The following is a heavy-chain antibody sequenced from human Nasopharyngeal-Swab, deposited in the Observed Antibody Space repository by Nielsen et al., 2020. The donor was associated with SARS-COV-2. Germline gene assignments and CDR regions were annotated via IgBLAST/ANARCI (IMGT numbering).Heavy chain of an antibody. Sequence: GSLKISCAASGFTFSSYAMHWVRQAPGKGLEWVAVISYDGSNKYYADSVKGRFTISRDNSKNTLYLQMNSLRAEDTAVYYCARVKISGYDLVGQYYYGMDVWGQGTTVTVSS. CDR1: GFTFSSYA. CDR3: ARVKISGYDLVGQYYYGMDV. J-gene: IGHJ6*02. CDR2: ISYDGSNK. D-gene: IGHD5-12*01. V-gene: IGHV3-30-3*01.